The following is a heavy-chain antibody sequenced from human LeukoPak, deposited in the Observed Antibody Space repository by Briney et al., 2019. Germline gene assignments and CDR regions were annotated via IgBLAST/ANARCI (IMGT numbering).Heavy chain of an antibody. CDR2: IYSGDSDT. CDR3: ARRSKGSWYYFDY. J-gene: IGHJ4*02. D-gene: IGHD3-10*01. V-gene: IGHV5-51*01. Sequence: GESLKISCKGSGYSFTSYWIGWVRQMPGKGLEWMGIIYSGDSDTRYSPAFQGEVPIAADKSISTAYLQWSSLKASDTAMYYCARRSKGSWYYFDYWGQGTLVTVSS. CDR1: GYSFTSYW.